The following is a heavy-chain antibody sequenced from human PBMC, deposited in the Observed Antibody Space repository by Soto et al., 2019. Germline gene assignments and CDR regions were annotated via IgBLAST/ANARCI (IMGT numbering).Heavy chain of an antibody. CDR1: GFTFRSYV. D-gene: IGHD1-1*01. V-gene: IGHV3-30*19. J-gene: IGHJ4*02. Sequence: QVQLVESGGGVVQPGASLRLSCVGSGFTFRSYVIHWVRQAPGKGLEWVALTSYDGSNKYYDDSVKGRFTISRDNSRNTVDLHMDSLRHVDTALSYCARWYTTGELDVWGQGTLVSVSS. CDR2: TSYDGSNK. CDR3: ARWYTTGELDV.